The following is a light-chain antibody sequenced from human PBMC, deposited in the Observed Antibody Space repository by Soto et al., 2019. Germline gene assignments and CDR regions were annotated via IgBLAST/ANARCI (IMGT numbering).Light chain of an antibody. CDR3: QQYYSTPYT. J-gene: IGKJ2*01. CDR2: WAS. V-gene: IGKV4-1*01. CDR1: QSVLYSSNNKNY. Sequence: IVMTQSPDSLAVSLGERATINCKSSQSVLYSSNNKNYLAWYQQKPGQPPKLLIYWASTRESGVPDRFSGSGSGTDFTLTISSLQAEDVAVHYCQQYYSTPYTFGQGTKLEIK.